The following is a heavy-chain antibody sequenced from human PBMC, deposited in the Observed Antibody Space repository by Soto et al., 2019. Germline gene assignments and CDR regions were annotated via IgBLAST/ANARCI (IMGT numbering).Heavy chain of an antibody. V-gene: IGHV3-23*01. CDR3: AREQVGAFVFDY. J-gene: IGHJ4*02. CDR1: GFIFNNYA. CDR2: ISSSGGGT. D-gene: IGHD1-26*01. Sequence: EVQLLESGGDLVQPGGSLRLACAASGFIFNNYAMSWVRQAPGKGLEWVSSISSSGGGTYYADSVKGRFTISRDTSKNRLHLQMNGLRAEDTAVYYCAREQVGAFVFDYWGQGNLVSVSS.